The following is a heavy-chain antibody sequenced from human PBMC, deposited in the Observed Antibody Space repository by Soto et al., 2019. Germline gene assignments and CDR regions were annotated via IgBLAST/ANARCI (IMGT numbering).Heavy chain of an antibody. V-gene: IGHV3-23*01. D-gene: IGHD6-19*01. CDR2: ISGSGGST. J-gene: IGHJ4*02. CDR1: GFTFSSYA. Sequence: PGGSLRLSCAASGFTFSSYAMSWVRQAPGKGLEWVSAISGSGGSTYYADSVKGRFTISRDNSKNTLYLQMNSLRAEDTAVYYCAKAGYSSGWYCLDYWGQGTLVTVSS. CDR3: AKAGYSSGWYCLDY.